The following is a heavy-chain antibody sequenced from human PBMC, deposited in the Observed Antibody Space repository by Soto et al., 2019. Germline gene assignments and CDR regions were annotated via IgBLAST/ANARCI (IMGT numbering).Heavy chain of an antibody. J-gene: IGHJ4*02. CDR1: GFTFSSYA. V-gene: IGHV3-23*01. D-gene: IGHD7-27*01. CDR2: ISGTDGAT. Sequence: EVQMLESGGALIQPGGSLRLSCAASGFTFSSYAMSWVRQTSGKALQWVSTISGTDGATYYAASVKGRFTISRDNSQNILYLQMNNLRAEATAIYYCAKYAGFSPGVRFNFDYWGQGTLVTVSS. CDR3: AKYAGFSPGVRFNFDY.